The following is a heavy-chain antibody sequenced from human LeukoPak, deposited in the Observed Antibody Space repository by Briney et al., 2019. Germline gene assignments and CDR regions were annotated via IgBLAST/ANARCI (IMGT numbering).Heavy chain of an antibody. V-gene: IGHV6-1*01. D-gene: IGHD3-22*01. CDR2: TYYRSKWYN. J-gene: IGHJ4*02. CDR1: GDSVSSNSAA. Sequence: SQTLSLTCAISGDSVSSNSAAWNWIRQSPSRGLEWLGRTYYRSKWYNDYAVSVKSRMTINPDTSKNQFSLQLNSVTPEDTAVYYCARGRPYYYDSSGYSDYWGQGTLVTVSS. CDR3: ARGRPYYYDSSGYSDY.